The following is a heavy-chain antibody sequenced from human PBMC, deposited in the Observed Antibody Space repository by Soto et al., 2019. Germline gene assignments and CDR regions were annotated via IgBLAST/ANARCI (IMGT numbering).Heavy chain of an antibody. CDR1: GGNFNTYP. CDR3: ARDSRLWGSTGWKREKLFDI. V-gene: IGHV1-69*18. CDR2: IIPIFGTP. D-gene: IGHD3-16*01. J-gene: IGHJ3*02. Sequence: QVQLEQSGAEVKRPGSSVKVSCKTSGGNFNTYPISWVRQAPGHRLEWMGKIIPIFGTPDYAQKFQGRVTINADEDTTTVYMELRSLKSDDSAVYYCARDSRLWGSTGWKREKLFDIWGQGTMVTVSS.